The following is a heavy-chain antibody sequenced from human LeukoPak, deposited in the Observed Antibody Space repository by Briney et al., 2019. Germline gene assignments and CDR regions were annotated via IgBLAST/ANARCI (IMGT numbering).Heavy chain of an antibody. Sequence: ASVQCSSNASGHTFTSYYIHWVSHAPGHGLEWMRILNTIGGGTCYAQKFQGRVSITRATCTSTVYMERSRLRYQDTALYNCATGSFVTDAFDIWGQGTMVTVSS. CDR1: GHTFTSYY. V-gene: IGHV1-46*01. D-gene: IGHD1-14*01. CDR2: LNTIGGGT. J-gene: IGHJ3*02. CDR3: ATGSFVTDAFDI.